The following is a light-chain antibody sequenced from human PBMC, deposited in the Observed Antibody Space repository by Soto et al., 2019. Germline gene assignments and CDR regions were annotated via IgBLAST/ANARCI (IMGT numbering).Light chain of an antibody. J-gene: IGLJ3*02. V-gene: IGLV2-14*03. CDR2: DVN. CDR1: GSDVGGYDW. CDR3: SSYTTSNSVV. Sequence: QSALTQPASVSGSPGQSITITCTGTGSDVGGYDWVSWYQQHPGKAPKLILCDVNIRPSGVSNRFSGSKSGNTAFLTISRLQAEDEAAYYCSSYTTSNSVVFGGGTKLTVL.